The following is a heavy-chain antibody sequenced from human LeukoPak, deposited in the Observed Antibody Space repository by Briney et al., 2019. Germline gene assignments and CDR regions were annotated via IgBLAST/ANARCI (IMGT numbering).Heavy chain of an antibody. CDR1: GGSISSCSYY. CDR2: LFYSGNT. D-gene: IGHD2-2*01. V-gene: IGHV4-39*07. J-gene: IGHJ6*03. Sequence: SETLSLTCTVSGGSISSCSYYWGCLPQPPGKGVKGFGSLFYSGNTYHNPSLKSRVTISVDTSKNHFSLKLSSVIAADTAVYYCARTTEGYCSSASCFGFSYSYYMDVWGKGTTVTISS. CDR3: ARTTEGYCSSASCFGFSYSYYMDV.